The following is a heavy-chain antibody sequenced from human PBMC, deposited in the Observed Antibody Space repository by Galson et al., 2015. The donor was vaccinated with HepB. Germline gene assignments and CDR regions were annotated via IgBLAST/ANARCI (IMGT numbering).Heavy chain of an antibody. D-gene: IGHD5-24*01. CDR1: GFTFSSYG. CDR2: IWYDGSNK. J-gene: IGHJ4*02. CDR3: ARDRADGYNEYFDY. Sequence: SLRLSCAASGFTFSSYGMHWVRQAPGKGLEWVAVIWYDGSNKYYADSVKGRFTISRDNSKNTLYLQMNSLRAEDTAVYYCARDRADGYNEYFDYWGQGTLVTVSS. V-gene: IGHV3-33*01.